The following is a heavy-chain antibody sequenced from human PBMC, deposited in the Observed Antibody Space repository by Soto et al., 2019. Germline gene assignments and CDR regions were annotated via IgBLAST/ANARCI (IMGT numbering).Heavy chain of an antibody. Sequence: EVQLVESGGGLVQPGRSLRLSCATSGFTFDNYAMHWVRQAPGKGLEWVSGISWNSGSIGYADSVKGRFTISRDNAKNSLYLQMNSLRAEDTALYYCAKDKRLELWFGVQDNWGQGTLVTVSS. D-gene: IGHD3-10*01. J-gene: IGHJ4*02. V-gene: IGHV3-9*01. CDR2: ISWNSGSI. CDR3: AKDKRLELWFGVQDN. CDR1: GFTFDNYA.